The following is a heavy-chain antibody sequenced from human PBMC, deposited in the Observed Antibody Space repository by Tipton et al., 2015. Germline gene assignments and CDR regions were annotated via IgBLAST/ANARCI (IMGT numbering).Heavy chain of an antibody. CDR1: GGSISRYY. CDR3: ARVPDSGFDAFDI. CDR2: IYYSEST. D-gene: IGHD5-12*01. J-gene: IGHJ3*02. Sequence: LRLSCTVSGGSISRYYWSWIRQPPGKGLEWIGYIYYSESTNYNPSLKSRVTVLLDTSKTQFSLSLTSVTAADTAVYYCARVPDSGFDAFDIWGQGTMVTVSS. V-gene: IGHV4-59*01.